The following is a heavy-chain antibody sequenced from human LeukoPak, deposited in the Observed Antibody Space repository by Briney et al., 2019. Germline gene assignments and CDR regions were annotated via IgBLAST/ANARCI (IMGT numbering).Heavy chain of an antibody. Sequence: PGGSLRLSCAASGFTFSSYTINWVRQAPGKGLEWVSSITINSRYIFYADSVKGRFTISRDNAKNSLYLQMNSLRAEDTALYYCARVAPYYDILTGYYNYYYYYMDVWGKGTTVTVSS. CDR1: GFTFSSYT. D-gene: IGHD3-9*01. J-gene: IGHJ6*03. CDR3: ARVAPYYDILTGYYNYYYYYMDV. CDR2: ITINSRYI. V-gene: IGHV3-21*04.